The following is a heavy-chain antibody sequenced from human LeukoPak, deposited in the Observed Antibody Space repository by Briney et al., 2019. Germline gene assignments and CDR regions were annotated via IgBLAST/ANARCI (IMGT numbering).Heavy chain of an antibody. CDR3: ARDILGSPGK. Sequence: GGSLRLSCAASGITFSTSGMHWVRQAPGKGLEWVAFIWSDGSNKYHADSVKGRFTISRDNSKDTLYLQMNSLRVEDTAVYYCARDILGSPGKWGQGTLVTVSS. J-gene: IGHJ4*02. CDR1: GITFSTSG. CDR2: IWSDGSNK. D-gene: IGHD3-10*01. V-gene: IGHV3-33*01.